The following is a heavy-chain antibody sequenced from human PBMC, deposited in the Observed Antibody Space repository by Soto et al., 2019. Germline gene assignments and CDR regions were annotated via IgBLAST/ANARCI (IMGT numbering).Heavy chain of an antibody. D-gene: IGHD1-1*01. CDR1: GYTFTSYY. V-gene: IGHV1-46*01. CDR3: ASSLRRTGTLLDP. J-gene: IGHJ5*02. Sequence: ASVKVSCKASGYTFTSYYMHWVRQAPGQGLEWMGIINPSGGSTSYAQKFQGRVTMTRDTSTSTVYMELSSLRSEDTAVYYCASSLRRTGTLLDPWGQGTLVTVSS. CDR2: INPSGGST.